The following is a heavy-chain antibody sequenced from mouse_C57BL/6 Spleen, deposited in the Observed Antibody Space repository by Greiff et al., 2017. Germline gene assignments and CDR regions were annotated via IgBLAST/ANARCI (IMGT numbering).Heavy chain of an antibody. J-gene: IGHJ2*01. Sequence: EVQLQQSGPELVKPGASVKISCKASGYTFTDYYMNWVKQSHGKSLEWIGDINPNNGGTSYNQKFKGKATLTVDKSSSTAYMELRSLTSEDSAVYYCARGGYSNYGDYWGQGTTLTVSS. CDR2: INPNNGGT. V-gene: IGHV1-26*01. CDR1: GYTFTDYY. D-gene: IGHD2-5*01. CDR3: ARGGYSNYGDY.